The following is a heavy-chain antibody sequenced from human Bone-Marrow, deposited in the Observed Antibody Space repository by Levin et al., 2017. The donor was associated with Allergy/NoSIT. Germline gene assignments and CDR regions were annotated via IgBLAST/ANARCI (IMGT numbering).Heavy chain of an antibody. CDR3: ARERNRFFDN. CDR1: GFSLSTYW. J-gene: IGHJ4*02. V-gene: IGHV3-7*01. D-gene: IGHD2/OR15-2a*01. Sequence: GGSLRLSCAVSGFSLSTYWMSWVRQAPGKGLEWVASIKQDGGERTYGDSVKGRFTISRDTAKNSVYLQMNSLRAEDTAVYFCARERNRFFDNWGQGILVTVSS. CDR2: IKQDGGER.